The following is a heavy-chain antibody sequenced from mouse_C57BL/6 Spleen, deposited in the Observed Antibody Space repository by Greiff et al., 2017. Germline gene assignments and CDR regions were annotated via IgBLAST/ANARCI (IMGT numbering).Heavy chain of an antibody. CDR2: IDPSDSET. CDR3: ASITTVVAPYWYFDV. D-gene: IGHD1-1*01. Sequence: VQLQQPGAELVRPGSSVKLSCKASGYTFTSYWMHWVKQRPIQGLEWIGNIDPSDSETHYNQKFKDKATLTVDKSSSTAYMQLSSLTSEDSAVYYCASITTVVAPYWYFDVGGTGTTVTVSS. CDR1: GYTFTSYW. J-gene: IGHJ1*03. V-gene: IGHV1-52*01.